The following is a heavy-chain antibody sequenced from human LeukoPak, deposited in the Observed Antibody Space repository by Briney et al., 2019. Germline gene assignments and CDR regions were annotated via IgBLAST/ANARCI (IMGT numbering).Heavy chain of an antibody. CDR2: IYYTGTT. V-gene: IGHV4-59*01. D-gene: IGHD1-26*01. CDR3: ARSGSYYPPPDY. CDR1: GGSIGSFY. J-gene: IGHJ4*02. Sequence: SETLSLTCTVSGGSIGSFYWSWIRQPPGKGLEWIGYIYYTGTTNYNPSLKSRVTISVDTSKNQFSLKLSSVTAADTAVYYCARSGSYYPPPDYWGQGTLVTVSS.